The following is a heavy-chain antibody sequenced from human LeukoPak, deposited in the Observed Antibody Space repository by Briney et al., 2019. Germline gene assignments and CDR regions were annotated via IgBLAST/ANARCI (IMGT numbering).Heavy chain of an antibody. J-gene: IGHJ5*02. V-gene: IGHV3-48*02. Sequence: PGGSLRLSCAASGFTFSTYGMNWVRQAPGKRLEWVSYISSRSDSVYYADSVKGRFTISRDNAENSLYLQMNSLRDEDTAVYYCARAGPPAFDPWGQGTLVTVSS. CDR1: GFTFSTYG. CDR3: ARAGPPAFDP. CDR2: ISSRSDSV.